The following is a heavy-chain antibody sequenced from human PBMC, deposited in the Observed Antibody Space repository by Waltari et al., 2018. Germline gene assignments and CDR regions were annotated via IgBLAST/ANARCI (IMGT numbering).Heavy chain of an antibody. J-gene: IGHJ4*02. CDR2: INHSGST. CDR3: ARLAEDIVATIYTATFDY. V-gene: IGHV4-34*01. D-gene: IGHD5-12*01. CDR1: GGSFSGYY. Sequence: QVQLQQWGAGLLKPSETLSLTCAVYGGSFSGYYWSWIRQPPGKGLEWIGEINHSGSTNYNPSLKRRVTISVDTSKNQFSLKLSSVTAADTAVYYCARLAEDIVATIYTATFDYWGQGTLVTVSS.